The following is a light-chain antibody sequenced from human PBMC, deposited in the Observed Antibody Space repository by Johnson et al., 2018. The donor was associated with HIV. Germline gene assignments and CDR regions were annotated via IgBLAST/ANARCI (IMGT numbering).Light chain of an antibody. J-gene: IGLJ1*01. V-gene: IGLV1-51*02. CDR1: RSNIGNNY. Sequence: QSVLTQPPSVSAAPGQKVSISCYGSRSNIGNNYVSWYQQLPGTAPKLLIYENNKRPSGIPDRFSGAKSGTSATLAITGLQTGDEADYYCATWDTSLSTGGVFGTGTKVTVL. CDR2: ENN. CDR3: ATWDTSLSTGGV.